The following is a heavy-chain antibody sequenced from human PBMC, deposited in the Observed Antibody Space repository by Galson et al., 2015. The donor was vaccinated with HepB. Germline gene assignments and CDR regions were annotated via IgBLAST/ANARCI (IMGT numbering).Heavy chain of an antibody. CDR1: GYTFTSYY. V-gene: IGHV1-46*03. CDR3: AREVSGPNSLLGY. CDR2: INPSGGST. J-gene: IGHJ4*02. Sequence: SVKVSCKASGYTFTSYYMHWVRQAPEQGLEWMGIINPSGGSTSYAQKFQGRVTMTRDTSTSTVYMELSSLRSEDTAVYYCAREVSGPNSLLGYWGQGTLVTVSS. D-gene: IGHD4-23*01.